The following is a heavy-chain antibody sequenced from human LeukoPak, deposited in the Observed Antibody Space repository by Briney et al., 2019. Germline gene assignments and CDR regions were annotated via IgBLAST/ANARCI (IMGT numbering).Heavy chain of an antibody. CDR3: AKAPVTTCRGAYCYPFDY. V-gene: IGHV3-23*01. CDR1: GFTLSSYE. D-gene: IGHD2-21*01. Sequence: PGGSLRLSCAASGFTLSSYEMSWVRQAPGKALEWVSAISDSGNTYHADSVKGRFTISRDSSKNTLFLQMNRLSPEDAAVYYCAKAPVTTCRGAYCYPFDYWGQGTLVTVSS. CDR2: ISDSGNT. J-gene: IGHJ4*02.